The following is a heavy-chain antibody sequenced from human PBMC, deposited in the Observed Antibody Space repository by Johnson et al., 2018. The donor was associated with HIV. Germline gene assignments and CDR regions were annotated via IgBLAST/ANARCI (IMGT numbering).Heavy chain of an antibody. CDR1: GFTFTNAW. V-gene: IGHV3-15*01. CDR2: IKSKTDGGTT. Sequence: VQLVESGGGLVKPGGSLRLSCAASGFTFTNAWMTWVRQAPGKGLEWVGRIKSKTDGGTTDYAAPVKGRFTISRDDSKNTLYLQMNSLKTEDTAVYYCTTDLAAVGSGYSIWGQGTMVTVSS. CDR3: TTDLAAVGSGYSI. J-gene: IGHJ3*02. D-gene: IGHD3-22*01.